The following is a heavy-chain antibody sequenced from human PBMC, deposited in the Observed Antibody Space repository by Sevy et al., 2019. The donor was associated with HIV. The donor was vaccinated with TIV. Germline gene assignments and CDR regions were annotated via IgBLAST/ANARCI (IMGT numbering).Heavy chain of an antibody. CDR2: ISAYNGNT. V-gene: IGHV1-18*01. J-gene: IGHJ6*02. Sequence: ASVKVSCKASGYTFTSYGMSWVRQAPGQGLEWMGWISAYNGNTNYAQKLQGRVTMTTDTSTGTAYMELRSLRSDDTAVYYCAREGRYYYDSSGYYETYYYYGMDVWGQGTTVTVSS. CDR1: GYTFTSYG. CDR3: AREGRYYYDSSGYYETYYYYGMDV. D-gene: IGHD3-22*01.